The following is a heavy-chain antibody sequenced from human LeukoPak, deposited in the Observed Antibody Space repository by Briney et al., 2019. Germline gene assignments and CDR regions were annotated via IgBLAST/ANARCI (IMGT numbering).Heavy chain of an antibody. CDR1: GYTFTGYY. J-gene: IGHJ5*02. Sequence: ASVKVSCKASGYTFTGYYIHWVRQAPGQGLEWMGWINPNSGGTNYAQKFQGRVTMTRDTSISTAYMELSRLRSDDTAVYYCARMLWFGESPGDPDPWGQGTLVTVSS. D-gene: IGHD3-10*01. V-gene: IGHV1-2*02. CDR2: INPNSGGT. CDR3: ARMLWFGESPGDPDP.